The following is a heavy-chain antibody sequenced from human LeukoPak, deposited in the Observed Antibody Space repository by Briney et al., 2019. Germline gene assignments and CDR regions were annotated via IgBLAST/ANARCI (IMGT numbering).Heavy chain of an antibody. V-gene: IGHV3-7*03. Sequence: GKSLRLSCAASGFTFSTYWMNWVRQAPGKGLEWVVNIKQDGSEKYYVDSVKGRFTISRDNAKNSLYLQMNSLGAEDTAVYYCARDRRIAYWGQGTLVTVSS. CDR3: ARDRRIAY. J-gene: IGHJ4*02. CDR2: IKQDGSEK. CDR1: GFTFSTYW.